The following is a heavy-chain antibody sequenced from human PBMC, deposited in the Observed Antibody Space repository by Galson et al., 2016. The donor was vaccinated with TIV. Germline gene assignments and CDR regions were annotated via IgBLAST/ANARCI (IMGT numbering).Heavy chain of an antibody. CDR2: IGSGGRAI. D-gene: IGHD2-2*02. CDR3: ARDCSGANCYTDPMYFDY. CDR1: GFIFSDYC. Sequence: SLRLSCAASGFIFSDYCMSWIRQAPGKGLEWIAYIGSGGRAIYYADSVKGRFTISRDNAKNSLYLQMNSLRADDTAMYYCARDCSGANCYTDPMYFDYWGQGTLVTVSS. J-gene: IGHJ4*02. V-gene: IGHV3-11*01.